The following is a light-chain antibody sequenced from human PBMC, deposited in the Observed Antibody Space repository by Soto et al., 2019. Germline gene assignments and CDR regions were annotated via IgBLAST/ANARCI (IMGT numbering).Light chain of an antibody. CDR2: LAS. J-gene: IGKJ3*01. V-gene: IGKV2-28*01. Sequence: DIVLTQSPVYLPVTPGEPASISCRSSQSLLQRNGHNYVGWYVQKPGQSPHLLIYLASTRATGVPDRFSGSGSGTNFTLQISRVEAEDPGIYYCMQGTHWPFTLGPGTKVDIK. CDR1: QSLLQRNGHNY. CDR3: MQGTHWPFT.